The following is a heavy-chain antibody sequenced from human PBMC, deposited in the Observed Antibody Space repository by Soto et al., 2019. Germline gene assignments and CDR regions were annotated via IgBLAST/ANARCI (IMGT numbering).Heavy chain of an antibody. J-gene: IGHJ6*02. V-gene: IGHV3-30-3*01. D-gene: IGHD6-13*01. CDR1: GFTFSSYA. Sequence: PGGSLRLSCAASGFTFSSYAMHWVRQAPGKGLEWVAVISYDGSNKYYADSVKGRFTISRDNSKNTLYLQMNSLRAEDTAVYYCARVPSNSSSWYFFYYYYGMDVWGQGTTVTVSS. CDR2: ISYDGSNK. CDR3: ARVPSNSSSWYFFYYYYGMDV.